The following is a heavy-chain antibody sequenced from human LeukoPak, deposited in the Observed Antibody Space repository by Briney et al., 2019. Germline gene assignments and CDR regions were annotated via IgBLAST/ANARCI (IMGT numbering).Heavy chain of an antibody. D-gene: IGHD6-13*01. CDR3: ARAAAHFDY. CDR2: IYYSGST. Sequence: SETLSLTCTVSGGSISSHYWSWIRQPPGKGLEWIGYIYYSGSTNYNPSLKSRVTISVDTSKNQFSLKLSSVTAADTAVYYCARAAAHFDYWGKGTLVTVSS. J-gene: IGHJ4*02. CDR1: GGSISSHY. V-gene: IGHV4-59*11.